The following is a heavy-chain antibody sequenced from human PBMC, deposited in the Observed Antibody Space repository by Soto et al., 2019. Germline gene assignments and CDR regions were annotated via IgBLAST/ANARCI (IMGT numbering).Heavy chain of an antibody. J-gene: IGHJ4*02. Sequence: GGSLRLSCAASGFTFSSYAMSWVRQAPGKGLEWVSGISDSGGSTYYADAVKGRFTISRDNSKNTLYLQMNSLRAEDTAVYYCAKGTYYYGSAPYYFDYWGQGTLVTVSS. CDR2: ISDSGGST. V-gene: IGHV3-23*01. CDR1: GFTFSSYA. D-gene: IGHD3-10*01. CDR3: AKGTYYYGSAPYYFDY.